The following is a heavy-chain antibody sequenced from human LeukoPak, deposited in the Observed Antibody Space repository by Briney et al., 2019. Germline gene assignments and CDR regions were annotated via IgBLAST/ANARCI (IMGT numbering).Heavy chain of an antibody. CDR3: ARASYSYDINGWVPFDY. CDR2: IYTSGST. CDR1: GNSISSGDNY. V-gene: IGHV4-61*02. D-gene: IGHD3-22*01. Sequence: SDTLALTCTVCGNSISSGDNYWSWIRQPAGKGLEWIGRIYTSGSTNYNPSLKSRVTISGDTSKNQFSLRLSSVTAADTAVYYCARASYSYDINGWVPFDYWGQGTLVTVSS. J-gene: IGHJ4*02.